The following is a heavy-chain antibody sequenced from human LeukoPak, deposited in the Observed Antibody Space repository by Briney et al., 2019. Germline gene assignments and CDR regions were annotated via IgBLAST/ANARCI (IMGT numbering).Heavy chain of an antibody. J-gene: IGHJ4*02. CDR2: IKQDGSEK. V-gene: IGHV3-7*03. Sequence: GGSLRLSCAASGFTFTSYWMSWVRQAPGKGLEWVASIKQDGSEKYYVDSVKGRFTISRDNAKNSLNLQMNSLRAEDTAVYYCARHPNYYDSSGYYKGFDCWGQGTLVTVSS. CDR3: ARHPNYYDSSGYYKGFDC. D-gene: IGHD3-22*01. CDR1: GFTFTSYW.